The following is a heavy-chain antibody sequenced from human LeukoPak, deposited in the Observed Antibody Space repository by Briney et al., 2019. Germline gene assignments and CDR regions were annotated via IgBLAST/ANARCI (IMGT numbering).Heavy chain of an antibody. D-gene: IGHD1-7*01. CDR1: GGFISSYY. V-gene: IGHV4-59*01. Sequence: PSETLSLTCTVSGGFISSYYWSWIRQPPGKGLGWIGYIYYSGSTNYNPSLKSRVTISVDTSKNQFSLKLSSVTAADTAVYYCATSITGTTYAFDIWGQGTMVTVSS. CDR3: ATSITGTTYAFDI. J-gene: IGHJ3*02. CDR2: IYYSGST.